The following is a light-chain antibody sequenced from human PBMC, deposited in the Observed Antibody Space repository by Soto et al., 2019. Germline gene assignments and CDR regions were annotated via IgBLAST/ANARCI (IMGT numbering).Light chain of an antibody. J-gene: IGLJ3*02. CDR1: SSDVGLYNL. Sequence: QSVLTQPASVSGSPGQSITISCTGTSSDVGLYNLVSWYQHLPGKAPKLIIYEVNERPSGISDRFSGSKSGNTASLTISGLQDEDAADYYCCSYVGSSILMFGGGTKLTVL. CDR3: CSYVGSSILM. V-gene: IGLV2-23*02. CDR2: EVN.